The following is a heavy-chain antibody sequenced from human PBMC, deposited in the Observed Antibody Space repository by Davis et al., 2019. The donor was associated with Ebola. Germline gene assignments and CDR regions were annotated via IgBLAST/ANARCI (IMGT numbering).Heavy chain of an antibody. V-gene: IGHV4-59*08. CDR1: GGSISSYY. D-gene: IGHD3-10*01. J-gene: IGHJ6*02. CDR3: ARPPWFGDDMDV. CDR2: IYYSGST. Sequence: MPSETLSLTCTVSGGSISSYYWSWIRQPPGKGLEWIGYIYYSGSTNYNPSLKSRVTISVDKSKNQFSLKLSSVTAADTAVYYCARPPWFGDDMDVWGQGTTVTVSS.